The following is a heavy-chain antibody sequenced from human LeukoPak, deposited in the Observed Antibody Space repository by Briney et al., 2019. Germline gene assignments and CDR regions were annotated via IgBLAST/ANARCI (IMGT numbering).Heavy chain of an antibody. CDR2: IYYSGST. D-gene: IGHD5-24*01. V-gene: IGHV4-59*01. Sequence: SETLSLTCTVSGGSISSFYWSWIRQPPGKGLEWIGYIYYSGSTNYNPSPKSRVTISVDTSKNQFSLKLSSVTAADTAVYYCARAMAAIDYWGQGTLVTVSS. J-gene: IGHJ4*02. CDR1: GGSISSFY. CDR3: ARAMAAIDY.